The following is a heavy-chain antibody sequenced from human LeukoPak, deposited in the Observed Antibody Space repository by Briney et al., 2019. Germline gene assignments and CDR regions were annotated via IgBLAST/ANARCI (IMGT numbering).Heavy chain of an antibody. D-gene: IGHD3-22*01. CDR2: IYYSGST. CDR1: SGSISSYY. J-gene: IGHJ5*02. Sequence: SETLSLTCTVSSGSISSYYWSWIRQPPGKGLEWIGYIYYSGSTNYNPSLKSRVTISVDTSKNQFSLKLSSVTAADTAVYYCARDYYDSSGYFQGGNWFDPWGQGTLVTVSS. CDR3: ARDYYDSSGYFQGGNWFDP. V-gene: IGHV4-59*01.